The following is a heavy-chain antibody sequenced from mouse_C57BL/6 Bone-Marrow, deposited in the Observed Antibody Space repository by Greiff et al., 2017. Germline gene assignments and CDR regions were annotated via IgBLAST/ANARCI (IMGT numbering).Heavy chain of an antibody. CDR2: INPNYGPT. J-gene: IGHJ3*01. CDR3: ARSDGSSFFAWFAY. Sequence: VQLQQSGPELVKPGASVKISCKASGYSFTDYNMNWVKQSNGKSLEWIGVINPNYGPTSYNQKFKGEATLTVDQSSSTAYMQLHSLTSEDSAVYYCARSDGSSFFAWFAYWGQGTLVTVSA. V-gene: IGHV1-39*01. CDR1: GYSFTDYN. D-gene: IGHD1-1*01.